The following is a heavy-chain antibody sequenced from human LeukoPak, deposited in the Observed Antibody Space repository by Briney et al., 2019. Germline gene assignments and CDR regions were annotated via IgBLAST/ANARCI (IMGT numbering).Heavy chain of an antibody. V-gene: IGHV4-4*07. D-gene: IGHD5-12*01. CDR3: ARDNVDALDY. CDR1: GGSISSYY. J-gene: IGHJ4*02. Sequence: PSETLSLTCTVSGGSISSYYWSWIRQPAGKGLEWIGRIYASGSTNHNPSLKSRVTMAVDTSKNQLALKLSSVTAADTAVYYCARDNVDALDYWGQGTLVSVSS. CDR2: IYASGST.